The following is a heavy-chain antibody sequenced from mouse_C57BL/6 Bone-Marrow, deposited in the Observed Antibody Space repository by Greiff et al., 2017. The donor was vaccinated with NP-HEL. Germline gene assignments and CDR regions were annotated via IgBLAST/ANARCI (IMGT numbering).Heavy chain of an antibody. CDR2: ISYSGST. CDR3: AAGDSNYWYFDV. D-gene: IGHD2-5*01. Sequence: EVQLQQSGPGLAKPSQTLSLACSVTGYSITSDYWNWIRKFPGNKLEYMGYISYSGSTYYNPSLKSRISITRDTSKNQYCLQLNSVTTEDTATYYCAAGDSNYWYFDVWGTGTTVTVSS. CDR1: GYSITSDY. J-gene: IGHJ1*03. V-gene: IGHV3-8*01.